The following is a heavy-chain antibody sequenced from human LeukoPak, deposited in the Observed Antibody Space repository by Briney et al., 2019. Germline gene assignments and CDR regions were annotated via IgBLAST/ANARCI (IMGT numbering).Heavy chain of an antibody. CDR2: IHPDGSET. D-gene: IGHD6-19*01. Sequence: RGALRHSRATSLFNSSGYLRGGVRPGPGKGLEWVANIHPDGSETSYLDSVKGRFTISRDNAKKSMFLQMKSLRTEDTAVYICVRWGVEAGMDYWGQGTLVTVSS. CDR1: LFNSSGYL. V-gene: IGHV3-7*01. J-gene: IGHJ4*02. CDR3: VRWGVEAGMDY.